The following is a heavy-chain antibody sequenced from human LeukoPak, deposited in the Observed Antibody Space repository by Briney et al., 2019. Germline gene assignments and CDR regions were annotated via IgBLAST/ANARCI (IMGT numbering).Heavy chain of an antibody. Sequence: SETLSLTCTVSGGSISSTSYYWGWIRQPPGKGLEWIGEINHSGSTNYNPSLKSRVTISVDTSKNQFSLKLSSVTAADTAVYYCARPRFRDILTGYYNWFDPWGQGTLVTVSS. CDR2: INHSGST. J-gene: IGHJ5*02. CDR3: ARPRFRDILTGYYNWFDP. CDR1: GGSISSTSYY. D-gene: IGHD3-9*01. V-gene: IGHV4-39*07.